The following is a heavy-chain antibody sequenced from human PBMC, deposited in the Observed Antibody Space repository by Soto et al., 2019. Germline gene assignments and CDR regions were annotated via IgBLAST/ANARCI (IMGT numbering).Heavy chain of an antibody. CDR2: ISGSGGST. Sequence: EVQLLESGGGLVQPGGSLRLSCAASGFTFSSYAMSWVRQAPGKGLEWVSAISGSGGSTYYADSVKRRFTISRDNSKNTLYLQKNSLRAEDTAVYYCAKVHSSGWFYFDYWGQGTLVTVSS. CDR1: GFTFSSYA. CDR3: AKVHSSGWFYFDY. D-gene: IGHD6-19*01. V-gene: IGHV3-23*01. J-gene: IGHJ4*02.